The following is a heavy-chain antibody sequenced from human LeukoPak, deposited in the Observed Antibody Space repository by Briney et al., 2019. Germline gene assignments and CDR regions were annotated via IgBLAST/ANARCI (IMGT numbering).Heavy chain of an antibody. CDR2: IRYDGANR. V-gene: IGHV3-30*02. J-gene: IGHJ4*02. CDR1: GFSLINYG. D-gene: IGHD3-22*01. CDR3: ARSYYPDLSATPDY. Sequence: GGSLRLSCAASGFSLINYGMHWVRQAPGKGLEWVAFIRYDGANRYYADSVKGRFTISRDNSKNTLDLQMNSPRTEDTAVYYCARSYYPDLSATPDYWGQGTLVTVSS.